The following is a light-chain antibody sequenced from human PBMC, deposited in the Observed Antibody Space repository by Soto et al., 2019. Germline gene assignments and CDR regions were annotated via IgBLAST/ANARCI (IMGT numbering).Light chain of an antibody. V-gene: IGLV2-11*01. CDR1: SSDVGGYNY. J-gene: IGLJ2*01. CDR2: DVT. CDR3: CSYAGSYTLL. Sequence: QSVLTQPPSVSGSPGQSVTISCTGTSSDVGGYNYVSWYQQHPGKAPKLMIHDVTKRPSGVPDRFSGSKSGNTASLTISGLQAEDEADYYCCSYAGSYTLLFGGGTKLTVL.